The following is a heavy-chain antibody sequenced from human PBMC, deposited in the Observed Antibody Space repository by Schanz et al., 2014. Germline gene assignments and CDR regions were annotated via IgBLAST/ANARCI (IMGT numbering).Heavy chain of an antibody. V-gene: IGHV1-8*01. CDR3: ARGFDFWDR. CDR2: MNPNSGDT. Sequence: QVQLIQSGAEVKKPGASVKVSCTASGYTFTSYDITWVRQAPGQGLEWMGWMNPNSGDTGYPRKFQDRVTMTRNTSISTAYMELNSLTSEDTAVYYCARGFDFWDRWGQGTLVIVSS. J-gene: IGHJ4*02. D-gene: IGHD3-3*01. CDR1: GYTFTSYD.